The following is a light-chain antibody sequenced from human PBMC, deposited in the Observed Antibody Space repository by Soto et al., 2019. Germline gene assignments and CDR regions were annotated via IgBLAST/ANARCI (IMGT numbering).Light chain of an antibody. J-gene: IGKJ4*01. Sequence: DIQMTQSPSSVSASVGDRVTITCRASQGITSWLACYPQKPGRAPQLLIYAASSVQSGVPSRFSGSGSGRDFTLTISSLQPEDFATYFCQQTSSFPLTFGGGTKVEIK. CDR1: QGITSW. CDR2: AAS. V-gene: IGKV1-12*01. CDR3: QQTSSFPLT.